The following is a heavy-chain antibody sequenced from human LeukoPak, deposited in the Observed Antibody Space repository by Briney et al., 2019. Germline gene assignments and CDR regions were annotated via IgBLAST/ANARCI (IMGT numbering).Heavy chain of an antibody. Sequence: ASVTVSCKASGYTFTNFYMHWVRQAPGQGLEWMGLIHPNDGDTKYAQEFQDRVTMNRDTSTSTVYMELSSLRSEDTAVYYCATYTQSGAQGVSDYWGQGTLVTVSS. CDR2: IHPNDGDT. CDR3: ATYTQSGAQGVSDY. CDR1: GYTFTNFY. V-gene: IGHV1-46*01. D-gene: IGHD3-10*01. J-gene: IGHJ4*02.